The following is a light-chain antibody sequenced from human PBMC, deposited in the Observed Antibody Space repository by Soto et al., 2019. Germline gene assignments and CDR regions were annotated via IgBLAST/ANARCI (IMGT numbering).Light chain of an antibody. CDR1: SSNIGAGYD. J-gene: IGLJ2*01. CDR2: GNS. V-gene: IGLV1-40*01. CDR3: QSYDSSLSGVV. Sequence: QSVLTQPPSVSGAPGQRVTISCTGSSSNIGAGYDVHWYQQLPGTAPKLLIYGNSNRPSGVPDRFSGSKSGTSASLAITGLQGYDEADYYCQSYDSSLSGVVFGGGTKLTVL.